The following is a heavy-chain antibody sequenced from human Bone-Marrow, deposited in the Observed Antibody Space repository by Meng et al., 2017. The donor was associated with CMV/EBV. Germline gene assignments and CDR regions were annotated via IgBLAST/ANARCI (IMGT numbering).Heavy chain of an antibody. CDR1: GYTFTGYY. D-gene: IGHD6-13*01. V-gene: IGHV1-2*02. CDR2: INPNSGGT. CDR3: ARYYSSSWIDAFDI. J-gene: IGHJ3*02. Sequence: ASVKVSCKASGYTFTGYYMHWVRQAPGQGLEWMGWINPNSGGTNYAQKFQGRVTMTRDTSISTAYMELSRLRSDDTAVYYCARYYSSSWIDAFDIWGQGTMVTVSS.